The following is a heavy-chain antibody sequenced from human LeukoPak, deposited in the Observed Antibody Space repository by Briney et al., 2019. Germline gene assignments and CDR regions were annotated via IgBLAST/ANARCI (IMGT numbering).Heavy chain of an antibody. CDR3: ARDSSGYYHYGMDV. J-gene: IGHJ6*02. CDR1: GFTFSDYY. CDR2: ISSSGSTI. V-gene: IGHV3-11*01. D-gene: IGHD3-22*01. Sequence: GGSLRLSCAAPGFTFSDYYMSWIRQAPGKGLEWVSYISSSGSTIYYAASVEGRFTISRDNAKNSLYLQMNSLRAEDTAVYYCARDSSGYYHYGMDVWGQGTTVTVSS.